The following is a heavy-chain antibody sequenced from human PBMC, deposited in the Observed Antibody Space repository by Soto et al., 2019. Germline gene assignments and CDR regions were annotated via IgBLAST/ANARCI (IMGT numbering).Heavy chain of an antibody. Sequence: ASVKVSCKASGYTFTSYYMHWVRQAPGQGLEWMGIINPSGGSTSYAQKFQGRVTMTRDTSTSTVYMELSSLRSEDTAVYYCASEWMGSGSGWHGWFDPWGQGTLVTVSS. D-gene: IGHD6-19*01. CDR3: ASEWMGSGSGWHGWFDP. CDR2: INPSGGST. CDR1: GYTFTSYY. J-gene: IGHJ5*02. V-gene: IGHV1-46*01.